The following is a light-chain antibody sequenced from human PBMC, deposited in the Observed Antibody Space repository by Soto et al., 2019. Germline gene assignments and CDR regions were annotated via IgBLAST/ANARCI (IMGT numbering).Light chain of an antibody. Sequence: VLTQPPSVSGAPGQRVTVSCTGSSSNIGTSSDVHWYQQLPGTAPKLLIYGNTNRPSGVPDRFSASKSGTSASLAITGLQAEAEADYYCQSYDSSLSGYVFGTGTKLTVL. CDR3: QSYDSSLSGYV. CDR1: SSNIGTSSD. CDR2: GNT. V-gene: IGLV1-40*01. J-gene: IGLJ1*01.